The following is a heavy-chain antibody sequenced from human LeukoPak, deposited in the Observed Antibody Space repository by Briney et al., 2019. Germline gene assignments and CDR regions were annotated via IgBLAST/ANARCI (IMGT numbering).Heavy chain of an antibody. J-gene: IGHJ4*02. CDR1: GYTFTGYY. Sequence: ASVKVFCKASGYTFTGYYMHWVRQAPGQGLEWMGWINPNSGGTNYAQKFQGRVTMTRDTSISTAYMELSRLRSDDTAVYYCAREFGIAAADPLWGQGTLVTVSS. D-gene: IGHD6-13*01. V-gene: IGHV1-2*02. CDR2: INPNSGGT. CDR3: AREFGIAAADPL.